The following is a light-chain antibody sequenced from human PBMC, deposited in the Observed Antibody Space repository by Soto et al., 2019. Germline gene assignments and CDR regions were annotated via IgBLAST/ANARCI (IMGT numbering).Light chain of an antibody. J-gene: IGLJ1*01. CDR2: EVS. V-gene: IGLV2-8*01. Sequence: QSALTQPPSASGSPGQSVIISCTGTSSDIGGYKYVSWYQQRPGRAPKLIISEVSKWPSGVPDRFSGSKSGNTASLTVSGLQAEDEADYYCSSSAGSNIPYVFGTGTKLTVL. CDR1: SSDIGGYKY. CDR3: SSSAGSNIPYV.